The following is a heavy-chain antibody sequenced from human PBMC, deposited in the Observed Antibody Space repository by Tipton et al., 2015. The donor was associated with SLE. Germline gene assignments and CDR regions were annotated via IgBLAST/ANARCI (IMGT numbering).Heavy chain of an antibody. CDR3: ARADLNWNYFDY. CDR1: GGSISSYY. V-gene: IGHV4-59*12. D-gene: IGHD1-1*01. J-gene: IGHJ4*02. CDR2: IYYSGST. Sequence: TLSLTCTVSGGSISSYYWSWIRQPPGKGLEWIGYIYYSGSTNYNPSLKSRVTISVDTSKNQFSLKLSSVTAADTAVYYCARADLNWNYFDYWGQGTLVTVSS.